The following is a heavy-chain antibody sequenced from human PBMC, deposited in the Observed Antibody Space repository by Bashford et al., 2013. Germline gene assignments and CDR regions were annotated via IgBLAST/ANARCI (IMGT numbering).Heavy chain of an antibody. D-gene: IGHD1-26*01. Sequence: WVRQAPGQGLEWMGIINPSGGKSYAQTFQGRLSLTSDTSTSTVYMEVRSLKSDDTAVYYCAREGYYEGPDFDYWGQGTLVTVSS. CDR2: INPSGGK. CDR3: AREGYYEGPDFDY. J-gene: IGHJ4*02. V-gene: IGHV1-46*03.